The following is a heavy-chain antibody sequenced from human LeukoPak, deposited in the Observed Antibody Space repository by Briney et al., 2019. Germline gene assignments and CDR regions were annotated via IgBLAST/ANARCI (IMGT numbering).Heavy chain of an antibody. CDR1: GFTFSSYS. J-gene: IGHJ3*02. CDR3: AREGYYGALDI. V-gene: IGHV3-48*02. CDR2: ISSSSNVEV. D-gene: IGHD3-10*01. Sequence: GGSLRLSCAASGFTFSSYSMKWVRQAPGKGLEWISYISSSSNVEVAYADSVKGRFTISRDNAKNSPYLQMNSLRDDDTAVYYCAREGYYGALDIWGQGTMVTVSS.